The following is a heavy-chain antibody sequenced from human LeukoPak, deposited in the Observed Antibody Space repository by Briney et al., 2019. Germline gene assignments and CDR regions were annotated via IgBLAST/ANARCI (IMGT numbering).Heavy chain of an antibody. J-gene: IGHJ6*03. CDR2: ISTSSGYI. CDR3: ARDPAYCGGDCLPYYYYYMDV. Sequence: GGSLRLSCAASGFTFSSYSMNWVRQAPGKGLEWVSSISTSSGYICYADSVKGRFTISRDNAKNSLYLQMNSLRAEDTAVYYCARDPAYCGGDCLPYYYYYMDVWGKGTTVTVSS. CDR1: GFTFSSYS. V-gene: IGHV3-21*01. D-gene: IGHD2-21*02.